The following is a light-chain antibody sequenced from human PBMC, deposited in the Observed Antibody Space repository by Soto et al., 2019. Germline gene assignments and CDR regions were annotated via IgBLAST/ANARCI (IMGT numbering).Light chain of an antibody. Sequence: SLLPGERVTVSCGASQSVSSSFLSWFQQIPGQAPRLLIYGASMRATGIPDRFSGSGSGTDFTLTISGLEPEDFAVYYCQQYATSPGTFGQGTKVDIK. CDR2: GAS. J-gene: IGKJ1*01. CDR3: QQYATSPGT. CDR1: QSVSSSF. V-gene: IGKV3-20*01.